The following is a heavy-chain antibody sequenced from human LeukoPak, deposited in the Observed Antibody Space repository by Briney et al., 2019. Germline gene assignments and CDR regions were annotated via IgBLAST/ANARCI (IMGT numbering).Heavy chain of an antibody. Sequence: SVKVSCKASGGSFSSYGISWVRQAPGQGLEWMGGVLPIFGITNYAQRFQGRVTITADESRSTAYMELSSLTSDDTAVYYCARDLLPMTKAGVVNDWGQGSLVTVS. D-gene: IGHD3-3*01. CDR1: GGSFSSYG. J-gene: IGHJ4*02. CDR2: VLPIFGIT. V-gene: IGHV1-69*13. CDR3: ARDLLPMTKAGVVND.